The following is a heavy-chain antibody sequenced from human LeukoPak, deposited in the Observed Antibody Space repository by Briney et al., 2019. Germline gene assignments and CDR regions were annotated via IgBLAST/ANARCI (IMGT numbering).Heavy chain of an antibody. Sequence: SETLSLTCSVSDGSISRSSYYWGWIRQPPGTGLEWIGIIDYSGTTDYNPSLKSRVTISVDTSKRQFSLKLRYVTAADTAVYYCARDPVAYYDFWNVHNLYYYYYMDVWGKGTTVTVSS. V-gene: IGHV4-39*02. CDR2: IDYSGTT. CDR3: ARDPVAYYDFWNVHNLYYYYYMDV. D-gene: IGHD3-3*01. J-gene: IGHJ6*03. CDR1: DGSISRSSYY.